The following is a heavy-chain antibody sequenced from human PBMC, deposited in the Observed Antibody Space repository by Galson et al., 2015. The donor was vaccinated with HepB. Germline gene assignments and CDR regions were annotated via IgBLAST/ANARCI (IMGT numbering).Heavy chain of an antibody. CDR3: ARRGEQGAYDL. V-gene: IGHV4-61*02. CDR2: IYASEST. CDR1: GGSISSSSYY. D-gene: IGHD6-13*01. J-gene: IGHJ3*01. Sequence: SLTCTVSGGSISSSSYYWSWIRQPAGKGLEWIGLIYASESTNYNPSLKSRVTMSVDTSKNQFSLKLSSVTAADTAMYYCARRGEQGAYDLWGQGTMVTVSS.